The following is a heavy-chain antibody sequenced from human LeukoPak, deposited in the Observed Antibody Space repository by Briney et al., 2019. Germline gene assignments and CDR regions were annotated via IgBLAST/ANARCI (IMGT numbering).Heavy chain of an antibody. J-gene: IGHJ5*02. CDR3: ARDELGIVGATRGSFDP. CDR2: IFYSGTT. V-gene: IGHV4-59*11. Sequence: SETLSLTCTVSGGSISSHFWSWIRQPPGKGLEWIGYIFYSGTTKYNPSLRSRVTISADTSKDQFSLKLSSVTAADTAVYYCARDELGIVGATRGSFDPWGQGTLVTVSS. CDR1: GGSISSHF. D-gene: IGHD1-26*01.